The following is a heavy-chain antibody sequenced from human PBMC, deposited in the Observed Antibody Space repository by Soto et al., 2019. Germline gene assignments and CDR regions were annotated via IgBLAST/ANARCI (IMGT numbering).Heavy chain of an antibody. CDR1: GGSTSSSNW. D-gene: IGHD3-3*02. CDR2: VYHSGST. J-gene: IGHJ5*01. V-gene: IGHV4-4*01. Sequence: GTLALTCAVSGGSTSSSNWWSCVRQPPGKGLEWIGEVYHSGSTNYNPSLKSRVTISVDNSKNQFSLKMSSVTAADTVAYSCARGKKLVFPTDDFDSWGQGTLVTVSS. CDR3: ARGKKLVFPTDDFDS.